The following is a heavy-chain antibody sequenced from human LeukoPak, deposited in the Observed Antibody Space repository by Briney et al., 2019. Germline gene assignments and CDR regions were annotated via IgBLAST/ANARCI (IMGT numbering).Heavy chain of an antibody. CDR1: GFTVSNYY. Sequence: GGSLRLSCVASGFTVSNYYMSWVRKAPGKGLEWVSVVYSGGETHHSDSVKGRLTLSRDISKSTLYLQMNSLRPEDTAVYYCTRDPDAWGQGTLVTVSS. V-gene: IGHV3-66*01. CDR3: TRDPDA. CDR2: VYSGGET. J-gene: IGHJ5*02.